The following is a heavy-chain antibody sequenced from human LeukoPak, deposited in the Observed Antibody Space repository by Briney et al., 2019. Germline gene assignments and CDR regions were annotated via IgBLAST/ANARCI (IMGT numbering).Heavy chain of an antibody. J-gene: IGHJ6*02. CDR3: GVSPGALDV. CDR1: GFTFSSYT. V-gene: IGHV3-30-3*01. D-gene: IGHD3-10*01. Sequence: GGPLRVSCAASGFTFSSYTMHWVRQAPGKGLEWVAVISYDGSNKYYADSVKGRFTISRDNSKNTLDLQMNSLRGEDTAVYYCGVSPGALDVWGHGTTVTVSS. CDR2: ISYDGSNK.